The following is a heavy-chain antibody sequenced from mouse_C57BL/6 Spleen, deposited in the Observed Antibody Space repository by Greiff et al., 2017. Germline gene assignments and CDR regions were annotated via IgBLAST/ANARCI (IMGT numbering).Heavy chain of an antibody. Sequence: QVQLKQSGPELVKPGASVKISCKASGYTFTDYYINWVKQRPGQGLEWIGWIFPGSGSTYYNEKFKGKASLTVDKSSSTAFMLLSSLTSEDSAVYFCARGGDGYSFSYFDYWGQGTTLTVSS. CDR1: GYTFTDYY. CDR2: IFPGSGST. J-gene: IGHJ2*01. V-gene: IGHV1-75*01. CDR3: ARGGDGYSFSYFDY. D-gene: IGHD2-3*01.